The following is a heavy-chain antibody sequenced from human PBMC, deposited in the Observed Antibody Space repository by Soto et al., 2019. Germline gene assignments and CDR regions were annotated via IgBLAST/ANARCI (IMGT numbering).Heavy chain of an antibody. CDR3: ARHPGWLKEYYFDY. CDR1: GGSISSYY. J-gene: IGHJ4*02. V-gene: IGHV4-59*01. D-gene: IGHD5-12*01. Sequence: PSETLSLTCTVSGGSISSYYWSWIRQPPGKGLEWIGYIYYSGSTNYNPSLKSRVTISVDTSKNQFSLKLSSVTAADTAVYYCARHPGWLKEYYFDYWGQGTLVTVSS. CDR2: IYYSGST.